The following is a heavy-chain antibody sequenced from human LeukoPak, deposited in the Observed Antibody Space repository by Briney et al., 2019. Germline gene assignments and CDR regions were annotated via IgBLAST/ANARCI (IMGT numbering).Heavy chain of an antibody. J-gene: IGHJ4*02. CDR1: GYTFTDYS. Sequence: ASVKVSCKASGYTFTDYSMHWVRQAPGQGLEWMGWINPNSGGTNYAQKFQGRVTMTRDTSMSTANMELSSLTSDDTAVYYCARDSHILTAFDFWGQGTLVTVSS. CDR2: INPNSGGT. V-gene: IGHV1-2*02. CDR3: ARDSHILTAFDF. D-gene: IGHD3-9*01.